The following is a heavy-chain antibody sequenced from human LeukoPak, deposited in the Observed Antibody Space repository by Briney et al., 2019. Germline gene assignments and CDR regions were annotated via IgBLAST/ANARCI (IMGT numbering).Heavy chain of an antibody. CDR1: GFTFGDYA. CDR2: IRSKAYGGTT. V-gene: IGHV3-49*04. D-gene: IGHD2-2*02. Sequence: GGSLRLSCTASGFTFGDYAMSWVRQAPGEGLEWVGFIRSKAYGGTTEYAASVKGRFTISRDDSKSIAYLQMNSLKTEDTAVYYCTSSHNGYQLLYSIGYYYYYGMDVWGQGTTVTVSS. J-gene: IGHJ6*02. CDR3: TSSHNGYQLLYSIGYYYYYGMDV.